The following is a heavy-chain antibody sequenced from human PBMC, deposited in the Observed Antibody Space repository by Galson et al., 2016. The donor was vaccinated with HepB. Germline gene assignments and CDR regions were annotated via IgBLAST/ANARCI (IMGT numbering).Heavy chain of an antibody. CDR3: ASYLIQSWAGSDAFDT. D-gene: IGHD5-18*01. CDR2: IYYSGST. Sequence: TLSLTCALSGGSTSITNWWRWVRQPPGKGLEWIGEIYYSGSTYYNPSLKSRVTISVDKSKNQFSLRLISVTAADTAMYYCASYLIQSWAGSDAFDTWGQGTMVTVSS. CDR1: GGSTSITNW. V-gene: IGHV4-4*02. J-gene: IGHJ3*02.